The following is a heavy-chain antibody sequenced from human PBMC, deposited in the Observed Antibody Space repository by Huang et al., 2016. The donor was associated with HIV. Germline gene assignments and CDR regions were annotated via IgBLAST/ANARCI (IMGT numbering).Heavy chain of an antibody. D-gene: IGHD1-7*01. CDR3: ATKTAAMDI. V-gene: IGHV3-7*01. CDR2: IKQDESEK. Sequence: VESGGRLVQPGVSIRLSCVGSTFRFGAYWMSWVRQSPGKGIEWVANIKQDESEKYYVVSVKGRFNISRDNAKKVLFLEMNNVRVEDTATYYCATKTAAMDIWGQGTTVTVS. J-gene: IGHJ6*02. CDR1: TFRFGAYW.